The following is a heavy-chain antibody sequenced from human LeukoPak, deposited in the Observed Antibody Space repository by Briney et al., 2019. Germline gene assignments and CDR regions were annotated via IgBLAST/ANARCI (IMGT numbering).Heavy chain of an antibody. CDR1: GFTFSSYA. CDR3: AKDLNYGFDS. J-gene: IGHJ4*02. D-gene: IGHD3-10*01. Sequence: GGSLRLSCAASGFTFSSYAMSWVRQAPGKGLEWVSAISGSGGSTYYAESARGRLTISRDNSRNTLYLQMNSLRAEDTAVYYCAKDLNYGFDSWGQGTLVTV. V-gene: IGHV3-23*01. CDR2: ISGSGGST.